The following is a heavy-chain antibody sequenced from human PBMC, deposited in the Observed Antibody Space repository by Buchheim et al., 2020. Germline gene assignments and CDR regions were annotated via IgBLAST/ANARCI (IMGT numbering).Heavy chain of an antibody. V-gene: IGHV3-30*01. Sequence: QVQLVESGGGVVQPGRSLRLSCAASGFTFSSYAMHWVRQAPGKGLEWVAVISYDGSNKYYADSVKGRFTISRANSKNTLYLQMNSLRAEDTAVYYCARAKLYTAMVTHYYYGMDVWGQGTT. CDR1: GFTFSSYA. D-gene: IGHD5-18*01. CDR3: ARAKLYTAMVTHYYYGMDV. CDR2: ISYDGSNK. J-gene: IGHJ6*02.